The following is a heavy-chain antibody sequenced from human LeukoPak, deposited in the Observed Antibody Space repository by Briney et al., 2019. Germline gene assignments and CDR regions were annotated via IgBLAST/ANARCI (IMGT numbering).Heavy chain of an antibody. Sequence: PSETLSLTCTVSGGSISSYYWSWIRQPPGKELESIGYIYYSGSTNYNPSLKSRVTISVDTSKNQFSLKLSSVTAADTAVYCCASSSGLGYYFDYWGQGTLVTVSS. CDR2: IYYSGST. CDR3: ASSSGLGYYFDY. V-gene: IGHV4-59*08. CDR1: GGSISSYY. D-gene: IGHD6-19*01. J-gene: IGHJ4*02.